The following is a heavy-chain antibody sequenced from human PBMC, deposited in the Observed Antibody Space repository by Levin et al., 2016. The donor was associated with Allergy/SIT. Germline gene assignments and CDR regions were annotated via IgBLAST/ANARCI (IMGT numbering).Heavy chain of an antibody. CDR3: AKDMDYGDYRTPNGIDY. Sequence: GGSLRLSCAASGFTFSSYAMSWVRQAPGKGLEWVSAISGSGGSTYYADSVKGRFTISRDNSKNTLYLQMNSLRAEDTAVYYCAKDMDYGDYRTPNGIDYWGQGTLVTVSS. V-gene: IGHV3-23*01. J-gene: IGHJ4*02. CDR1: GFTFSSYA. D-gene: IGHD4-17*01. CDR2: ISGSGGST.